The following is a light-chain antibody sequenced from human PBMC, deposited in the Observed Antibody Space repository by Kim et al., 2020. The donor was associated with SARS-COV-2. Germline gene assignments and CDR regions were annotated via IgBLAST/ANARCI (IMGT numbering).Light chain of an antibody. CDR3: LSYTTRTTWV. CDR1: TSDIGAYNF. Sequence: QSALTQPASVSGSPGQSITISCTGTTSDIGAYNFVSWFQQHPGEAPELMIYGVTERPSGVSNRFSGSKSGNTASLTISGLQAEDEADYYCLSYTTRTTWVFGGGTQLTVL. CDR2: GVT. V-gene: IGLV2-14*03. J-gene: IGLJ3*02.